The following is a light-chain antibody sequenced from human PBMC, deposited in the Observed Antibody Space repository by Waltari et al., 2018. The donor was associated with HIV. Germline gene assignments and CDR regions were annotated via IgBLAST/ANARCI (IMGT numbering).Light chain of an antibody. CDR2: KAS. J-gene: IGKJ2*02. CDR1: QSISSW. CDR3: QYYNTYSRT. V-gene: IGKV1-5*03. Sequence: DIQMTQSTSTLSASVGDRVTITCRASQSISSWLAWYQMKPGKAPKLLIYKASSLESGVSSRFSGSGSGTEFTLTISSLQPDDFATYYCQYYNTYSRTFGQGTMVEL.